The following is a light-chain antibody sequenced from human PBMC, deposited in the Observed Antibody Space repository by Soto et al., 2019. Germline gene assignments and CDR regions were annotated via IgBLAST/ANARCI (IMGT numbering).Light chain of an antibody. CDR1: QSVSSN. CDR3: QHFNSYPWT. CDR2: GAS. J-gene: IGKJ1*01. V-gene: IGKV3-15*01. Sequence: EIVMTQSPATLSLSPGERATLSCRASQSVSSNLAWYQQKPGQAPRLLIYGASTRATGIPARFSSSGSGTEFTLTISSLQSEDFATYYCQHFNSYPWTFGQGTKVDI.